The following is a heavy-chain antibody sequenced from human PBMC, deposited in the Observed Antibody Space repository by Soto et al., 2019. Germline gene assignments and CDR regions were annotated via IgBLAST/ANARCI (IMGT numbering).Heavy chain of an antibody. CDR1: GFTFSGST. V-gene: IGHV3-73*01. Sequence: EVQLVDSGGGLVQPGGSLKLSCAASGFTFSGSTIHWVRQTSGKGLEWVGRIRSTSNTYATEYNELVRGRFSISREDSESTAYLEMNSLKTEETAVYYCATAGGSSWYGWNYWGQGTLVTVSS. J-gene: IGHJ4*02. CDR3: ATAGGSSWYGWNY. CDR2: IRSTSNTYAT. D-gene: IGHD6-13*01.